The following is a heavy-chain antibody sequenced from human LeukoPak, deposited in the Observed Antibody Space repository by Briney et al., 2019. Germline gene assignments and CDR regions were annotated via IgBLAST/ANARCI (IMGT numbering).Heavy chain of an antibody. CDR3: ARLYDTSGYFYWYFDL. D-gene: IGHD3-22*01. V-gene: IGHV4-39*01. Sequence: SETLSLTCTVSGGSISRSSYYWVWIRQPPRKGLEWIGSIYESGSTSYNPSLKSRVPISVDTSKNQFSLKLSSVTAADTAVYYCARLYDTSGYFYWYFDLWGRGTLVTVSS. J-gene: IGHJ2*01. CDR1: GGSISRSSYY. CDR2: IYESGST.